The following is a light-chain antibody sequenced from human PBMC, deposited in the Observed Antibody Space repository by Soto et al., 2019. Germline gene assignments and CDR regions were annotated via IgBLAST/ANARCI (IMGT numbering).Light chain of an antibody. Sequence: DIQMTQSPSSLYASVGDRVSLTCRASQTIGTNLNWYQQKSGQAPKVLLYGASTLQSGVPSRFSGSGSGTDFTLTINSLQPEDFATYYCQHNDSTPPTFGQGTKVESK. CDR2: GAS. J-gene: IGKJ1*01. V-gene: IGKV1-39*01. CDR1: QTIGTN. CDR3: QHNDSTPPT.